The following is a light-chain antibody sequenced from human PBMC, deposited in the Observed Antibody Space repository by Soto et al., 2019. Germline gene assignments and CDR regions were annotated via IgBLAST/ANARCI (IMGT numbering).Light chain of an antibody. CDR3: QQYNSYPLT. J-gene: IGKJ4*01. CDR2: KTS. Sequence: DIQMTQSPSTLSASVGDRVTITCRASQSINGWLAWYQQKPGKAPKLLIYKTSGLESGVPSRFSGSGSGTEFTLTISSLQPDDFATYYCQQYNSYPLTFGGGTKVDIK. V-gene: IGKV1-5*03. CDR1: QSINGW.